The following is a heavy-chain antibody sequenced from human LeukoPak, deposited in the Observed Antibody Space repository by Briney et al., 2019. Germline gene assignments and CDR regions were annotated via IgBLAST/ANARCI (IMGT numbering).Heavy chain of an antibody. CDR2: IGSSGDTR. D-gene: IGHD3-16*01. Sequence: GGSLRLSCAASGFTFSTFEMSWVRQAPGKGREWVSYIGSSGDTRFYADSVKGRLTISRDNAKSSLFLQMHSLRVEDTALYFCAGGYGSCSPDYLGQGTRVTVS. CDR1: GFTFSTFE. CDR3: AGGYGSCSPDY. J-gene: IGHJ4*02. V-gene: IGHV3-48*03.